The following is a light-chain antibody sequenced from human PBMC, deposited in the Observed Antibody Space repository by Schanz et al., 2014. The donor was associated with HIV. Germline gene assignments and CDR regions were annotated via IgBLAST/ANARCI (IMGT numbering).Light chain of an antibody. CDR1: QRLSSSY. V-gene: IGKV3-15*01. J-gene: IGKJ5*01. CDR2: GAS. Sequence: EIVLTQSPGSLSLSPGGRATLSCGASQRLSSSYLAWYQQKPGQAPRLLIYGASTRVTGIPARFSGSGSGTEFTLTISSLQSEDFAVYYCQQYNDWPPITFGQGTRLEIK. CDR3: QQYNDWPPIT.